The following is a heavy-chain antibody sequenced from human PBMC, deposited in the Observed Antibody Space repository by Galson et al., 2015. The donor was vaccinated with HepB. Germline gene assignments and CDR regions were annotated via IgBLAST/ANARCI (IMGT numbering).Heavy chain of an antibody. Sequence: SVKVSCKASGGTFNSYAISWVRQAPGQGLEWMGGIIPIFGTANYAQKFQGRVTITADESTSTAYMELSSLRSEDTAVYYCARDSVVPAAISPPIWFDPWGQGTLVTVSS. CDR3: ARDSVVPAAISPPIWFDP. CDR1: GGTFNSYA. D-gene: IGHD2-2*01. V-gene: IGHV1-69*13. J-gene: IGHJ5*02. CDR2: IIPIFGTA.